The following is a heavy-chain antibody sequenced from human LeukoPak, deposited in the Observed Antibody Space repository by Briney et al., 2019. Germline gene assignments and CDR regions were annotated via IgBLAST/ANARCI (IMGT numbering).Heavy chain of an antibody. CDR3: AKDVPFDY. J-gene: IGHJ4*02. Sequence: PGGSLRLSCAASGFTFSRYSMNWVRQAPGKGLEWVSYISSSSRTMYYADSVKGRFTISRDNSKNTLYLQMNSLRAEDTAVYYCAKDVPFDYWGQGTLVTVSS. CDR1: GFTFSRYS. V-gene: IGHV3-48*01. CDR2: ISSSSRTM.